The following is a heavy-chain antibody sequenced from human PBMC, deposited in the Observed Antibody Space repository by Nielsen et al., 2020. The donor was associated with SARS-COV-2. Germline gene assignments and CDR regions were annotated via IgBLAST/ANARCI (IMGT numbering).Heavy chain of an antibody. CDR3: ARDSHYCSSTSCYWTSYYYYGMDV. CDR2: ISSSSSYI. CDR1: GFTFSSYS. Sequence: GESLKISCAASGFTFSSYSMNWVRQAPGKGLEWVSSISSSSSYIYYADSVKGRFTISRDNAKNSLYLQMNSLRAEDTAVYYCARDSHYCSSTSCYWTSYYYYGMDVWGQGTTVTVS. J-gene: IGHJ6*02. V-gene: IGHV3-21*01. D-gene: IGHD2-2*01.